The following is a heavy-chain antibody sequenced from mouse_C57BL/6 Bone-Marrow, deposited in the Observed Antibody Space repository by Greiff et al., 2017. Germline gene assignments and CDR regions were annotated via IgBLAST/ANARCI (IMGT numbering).Heavy chain of an antibody. Sequence: QVQLQQPGAELVMPGASVKLSCKASGYTFTSYWMHWVKQRPGQGLEWIGEIDPSDSYTNYNQKFKGKATLTVDKSSSTAYMQLSSLTSEDSAVYYCARCYYGSSYDFDCWGQGTTLTVSS. D-gene: IGHD1-1*01. CDR3: ARCYYGSSYDFDC. CDR2: IDPSDSYT. V-gene: IGHV1-69*01. J-gene: IGHJ2*01. CDR1: GYTFTSYW.